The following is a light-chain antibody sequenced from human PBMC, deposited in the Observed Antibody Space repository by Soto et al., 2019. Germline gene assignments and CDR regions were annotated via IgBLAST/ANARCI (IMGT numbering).Light chain of an antibody. J-gene: IGKJ1*01. CDR2: DAS. CDR3: QQYNSYGT. Sequence: EIVLTQSPATLSLSPGERATLSCRASQSVSSYLAWYQQKPGQAPRLLIYDASNRATGIPARFSGSGSGTDFTLTISSVEAEDCATDYCQQYNSYGTFGQGTKVEIK. V-gene: IGKV3-11*01. CDR1: QSVSSY.